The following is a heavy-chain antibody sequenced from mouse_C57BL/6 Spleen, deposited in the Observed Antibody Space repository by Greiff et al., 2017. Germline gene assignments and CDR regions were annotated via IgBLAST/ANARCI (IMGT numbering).Heavy chain of an antibody. CDR2: ISSGSSTI. CDR3: AKGIYDGYLGYSYFDV. CDR1: GFNFSDYG. D-gene: IGHD2-3*01. V-gene: IGHV5-17*01. Sequence: EVMLVESGGGLVKPGGSLKFSCAASGFNFSDYGMHWVRQAPEKGLEWVAYISSGSSTIYYADTVKGRFTISRDNAKNNLFLQVTSLRSEDTAIYYCAKGIYDGYLGYSYFDVWGTGTTVTVSS. J-gene: IGHJ1*03.